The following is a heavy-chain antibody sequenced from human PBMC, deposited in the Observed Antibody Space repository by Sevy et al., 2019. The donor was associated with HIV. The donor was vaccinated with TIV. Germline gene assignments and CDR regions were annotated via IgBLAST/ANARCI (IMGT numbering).Heavy chain of an antibody. CDR3: AKGGKYSSGWLDY. CDR1: GFTFSSYA. D-gene: IGHD6-19*01. J-gene: IGHJ4*02. Sequence: GGSLRLSCAASGFTFSSYAMSWVRQAPGKGLEWVSVISGSGGSTYYAGSGKGRFTISRDNSKNTLYLQMNSLRAEDTAVYYCAKGGKYSSGWLDYWGQGTLVTVSS. V-gene: IGHV3-23*01. CDR2: ISGSGGST.